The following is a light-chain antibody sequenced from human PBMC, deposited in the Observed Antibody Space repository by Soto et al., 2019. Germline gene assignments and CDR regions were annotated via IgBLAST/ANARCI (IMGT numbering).Light chain of an antibody. CDR1: QGISSY. V-gene: IGKV1-8*01. Sequence: AIGMTQSPSSLSASTGDRATITCRASQGISSYLAWYQQKPGKAPTLLIYAASTLQSGVPSRFSGNGSGTVLTLTIICLHAEDFGTYYCQQYYSYPPPFGQGTKVEIK. J-gene: IGKJ1*01. CDR3: QQYYSYPPP. CDR2: AAS.